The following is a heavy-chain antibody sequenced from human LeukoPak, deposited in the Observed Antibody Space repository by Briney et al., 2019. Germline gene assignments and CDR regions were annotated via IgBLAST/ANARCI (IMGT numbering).Heavy chain of an antibody. J-gene: IGHJ4*02. V-gene: IGHV1-18*01. CDR2: ISAYNGNT. CDR1: GYTFTSYG. D-gene: IGHD3-22*01. Sequence: ASVKVSCKASGYTFTSYGISWVRQAPGQGLEWMGWISAYNGNTNYAQKLQGRVTMTTDTSTSTAHMELRSLRSDDTAVYYCARAYSSRYYYDSSGDVWGQGTLVTVSS. CDR3: ARAYSSRYYYDSSGDV.